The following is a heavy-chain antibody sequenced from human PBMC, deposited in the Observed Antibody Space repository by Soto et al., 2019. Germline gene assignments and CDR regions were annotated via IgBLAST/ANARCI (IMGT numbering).Heavy chain of an antibody. CDR2: IIPIFGTP. D-gene: IGHD2-15*01. CDR3: ARGLECRGYCFDKPPWFAP. J-gene: IGHJ5*02. V-gene: IGHV1-69*06. Sequence: SVKVSCKASGGTFSSYTFSWVRQAPGQGLEWMGRIIPIFGTPYYAQKFQGSVTITADKSTTTVYLELSSLRSDDTAVYVCARGLECRGYCFDKPPWFAPWGQGTLVTVS. CDR1: GGTFSSYT.